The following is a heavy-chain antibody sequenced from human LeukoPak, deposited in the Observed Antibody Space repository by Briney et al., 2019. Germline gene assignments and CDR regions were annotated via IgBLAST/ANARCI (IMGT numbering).Heavy chain of an antibody. CDR2: ISGSGGST. CDR1: GFTFSSYA. CDR3: ATKPTYCSSTSCYYYYGMDV. D-gene: IGHD2-2*01. Sequence: GGSLRLSCAASGFTFSSYAMSWVRQAPGMGLEWVSAISGSGGSTYYADSVKGRFTISRDNSKNTLYLQMNSLRAEDTAVYYCATKPTYCSSTSCYYYYGMDVWGQGTTVTVSS. V-gene: IGHV3-23*01. J-gene: IGHJ6*02.